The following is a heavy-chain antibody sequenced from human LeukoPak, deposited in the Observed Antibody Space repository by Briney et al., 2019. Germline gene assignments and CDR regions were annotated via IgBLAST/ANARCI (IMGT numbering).Heavy chain of an antibody. CDR3: ARGPAYSYYYFDY. D-gene: IGHD2-21*01. Sequence: PGGSLRLSCAASGFTFSSYAMHWVRQAPGKGLEWVAIISYDGSNKYYADSVKGRFTISRDNSKNTLYLQMNSLRAEDTAVYYCARGPAYSYYYFDYWGQGTLVTVSS. CDR2: ISYDGSNK. J-gene: IGHJ4*02. CDR1: GFTFSSYA. V-gene: IGHV3-30-3*01.